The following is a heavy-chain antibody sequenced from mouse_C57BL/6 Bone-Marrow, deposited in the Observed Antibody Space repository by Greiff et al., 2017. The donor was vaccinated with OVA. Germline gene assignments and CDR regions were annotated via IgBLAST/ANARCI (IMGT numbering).Heavy chain of an antibody. V-gene: IGHV1-72*01. CDR2: IDPNSGGT. J-gene: IGHJ2*01. Sequence: QVQLQQSGAELVKPGASVKLSCKASGYTFTSYWMHWVKQRPGRGLEWIGRIDPNSGGTKYNEKFKSKATLTVVKPSSTAYMQLSSLTSEDSAVYYCARRRSTMVPYFDYWGQGTTLTVSS. D-gene: IGHD2-2*01. CDR1: GYTFTSYW. CDR3: ARRRSTMVPYFDY.